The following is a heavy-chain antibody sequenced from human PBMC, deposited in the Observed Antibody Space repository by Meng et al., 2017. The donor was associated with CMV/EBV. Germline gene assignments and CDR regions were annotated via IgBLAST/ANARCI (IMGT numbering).Heavy chain of an antibody. V-gene: IGHV3-74*01. CDR2: ISSDGSAT. CDR3: VRGTNDWSGVDY. CDR1: GFSLTGYW. Sequence: GESLKISCVASGFSLTGYWMHWVRQTPGTGLVWLSSISSDGSATRFADSVKGRFIISRDNAKNTLYLQMDSLRADDSAVYYCVRGTNDWSGVDYWGQGSPVTVSS. D-gene: IGHD3-9*01. J-gene: IGHJ4*02.